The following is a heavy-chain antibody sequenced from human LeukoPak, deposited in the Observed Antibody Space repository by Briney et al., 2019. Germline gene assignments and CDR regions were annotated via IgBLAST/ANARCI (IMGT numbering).Heavy chain of an antibody. V-gene: IGHV3-43*02. Sequence: GGSLRLSCAASEFTFDDYATHWVRQAPGKGLEWVSLISGDGGSTYYADSVKGRFTISRDNSKNSLYLQMNRLRTEDTALYYCAKDELVLASCMDVWGQGTTVTVSS. D-gene: IGHD6-13*01. J-gene: IGHJ6*02. CDR3: AKDELVLASCMDV. CDR1: EFTFDDYA. CDR2: ISGDGGST.